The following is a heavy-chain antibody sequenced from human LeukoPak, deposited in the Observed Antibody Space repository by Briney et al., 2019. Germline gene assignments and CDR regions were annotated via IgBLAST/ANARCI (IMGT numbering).Heavy chain of an antibody. D-gene: IGHD3-10*01. J-gene: IGHJ6*02. CDR2: ISSSSSYI. Sequence: GGSLRLSCAASGFTFSSYSMNWVRQAPGKGLDWVSSISSSSSYIYYADSVKGRFTISRDNAKNSLYLQMNSLRAEDTAVYYCARAEMVRLGYYYGMDVWGQGTTVTVSS. CDR1: GFTFSSYS. CDR3: ARAEMVRLGYYYGMDV. V-gene: IGHV3-21*01.